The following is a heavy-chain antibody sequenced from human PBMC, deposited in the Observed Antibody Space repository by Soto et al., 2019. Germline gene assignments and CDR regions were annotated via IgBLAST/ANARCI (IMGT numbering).Heavy chain of an antibody. V-gene: IGHV3-53*01. Sequence: PGESLRLSCVASGFTVSNNYMSWVRQAPGRGLEWVSAISNTGSTYYAGSVKGRSTISRDSSTNTLYLEVNSLRADDTAVYYCAKVNVVVVAATFEYEYYFDYWVQGTLVTVSS. D-gene: IGHD2-15*01. CDR2: ISNTGST. J-gene: IGHJ4*02. CDR1: GFTVSNNY. CDR3: AKVNVVVVAATFEYEYYFDY.